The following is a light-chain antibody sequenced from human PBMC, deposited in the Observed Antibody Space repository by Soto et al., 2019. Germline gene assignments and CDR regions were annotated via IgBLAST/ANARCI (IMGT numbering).Light chain of an antibody. CDR2: EVT. V-gene: IGLV2-8*01. CDR1: SSDIGAYRF. Sequence: QSAPTQPPSASGSPGQSATISCTGSSSDIGAYRFVSWYQQYPGKAPKLIIYEVTKRPSGVPDRFSGSKSGNTASLTVSGLQIEDEADYCCSSYAGSSTGVFGGGTKLTVL. J-gene: IGLJ2*01. CDR3: SSYAGSSTGV.